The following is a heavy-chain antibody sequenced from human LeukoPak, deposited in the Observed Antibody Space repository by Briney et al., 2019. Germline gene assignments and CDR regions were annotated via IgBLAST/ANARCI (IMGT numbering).Heavy chain of an antibody. J-gene: IGHJ2*01. CDR2: IYTSGST. V-gene: IGHV4-4*07. D-gene: IGHD2-15*01. Sequence: SETLSLTCNVSGGSFSPYYWSWIRQPAGKGLEWIGRIYTSGSTNYNPSLKSRVTMSVDTSKNQFSLKLSSVTAADTAVYYCARDPLVVVAATPSWYFDLWGRGTLVTVSS. CDR3: ARDPLVVVAATPSWYFDL. CDR1: GGSFSPYY.